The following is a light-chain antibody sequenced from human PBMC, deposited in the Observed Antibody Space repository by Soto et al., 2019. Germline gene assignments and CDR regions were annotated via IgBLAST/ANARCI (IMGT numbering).Light chain of an antibody. CDR1: QGISSF. J-gene: IGKJ3*01. Sequence: IQLTQSPSSLSASVGDRVTITCRASQGISSFLAWYQQKPGKAPKLLIYGASTLQSGVPSRFSGSGSGTAFTLTIGSLQPEDFATYYCQQLNSFPIPFGPGTKVDI. CDR2: GAS. V-gene: IGKV1-9*01. CDR3: QQLNSFPIP.